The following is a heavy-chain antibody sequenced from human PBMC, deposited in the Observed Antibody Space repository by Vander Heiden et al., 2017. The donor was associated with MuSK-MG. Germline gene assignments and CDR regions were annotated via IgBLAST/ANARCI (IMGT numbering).Heavy chain of an antibody. J-gene: IGHJ4*02. CDR3: ARGGYTAVD. Sequence: EVQLVESGGGLVQPGGSLRLSCAASGFTFSSYWMSWVRQAPGKGMEWVANIKKDGRDKDDVDSVKGRFTISREKAKNSMDMKMKRLRVEDTSVDDCARGGYTAVDWGQGTMVTAYS. CDR2: IKKDGRDK. D-gene: IGHD1-1*01. V-gene: IGHV3-7*01. CDR1: GFTFSSYW.